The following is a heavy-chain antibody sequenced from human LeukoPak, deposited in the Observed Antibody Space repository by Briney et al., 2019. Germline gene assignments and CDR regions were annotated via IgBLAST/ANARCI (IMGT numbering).Heavy chain of an antibody. CDR1: GYTFTGYY. V-gene: IGHV1-2*04. Sequence: ASVKVSCKASGYTFTGYYMHWVRQAPGQGLEWMGWINPNSGGTNYAQKFQGWVTMTRDTSISTAYMELSRLRSDDTAVYYCAREEAPDYGDYDNYYYYGMDVWGQGTTVTVSS. CDR2: INPNSGGT. J-gene: IGHJ6*02. D-gene: IGHD4-17*01. CDR3: AREEAPDYGDYDNYYYYGMDV.